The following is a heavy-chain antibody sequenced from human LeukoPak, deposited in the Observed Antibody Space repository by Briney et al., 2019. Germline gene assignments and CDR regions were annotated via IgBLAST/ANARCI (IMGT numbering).Heavy chain of an antibody. D-gene: IGHD6-13*01. J-gene: IGHJ2*01. CDR3: ARVYYSRSYDYWYFDL. V-gene: IGHV4-59*01. CDR2: IYYSGST. CDR1: GGSISSYY. Sequence: SETLSLTCSVSGGSISSYYWSWIRQPPGKGLEWIGYIYYSGSTNYNPSLKSRVIISVDTSKNQFSLKLSSVTAADTAVYYCARVYYSRSYDYWYFDLWGRGTLVTVSS.